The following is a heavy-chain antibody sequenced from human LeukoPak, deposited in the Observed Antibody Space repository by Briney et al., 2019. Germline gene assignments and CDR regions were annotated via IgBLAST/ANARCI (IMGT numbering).Heavy chain of an antibody. CDR2: IYYSGST. J-gene: IGHJ4*02. CDR1: GGSISSYY. V-gene: IGHV4-59*01. Sequence: SETLSLTCTVSGGSISSYYWSWIQQPPGKGLEWIGYIYYSGSTNYNPSLKSRVTISVDTSKNQFSLKLSSVTAADTAVYYCARDRPGYCSSTSCHYYFDYWGQGTLVTVSS. CDR3: ARDRPGYCSSTSCHYYFDY. D-gene: IGHD2-2*01.